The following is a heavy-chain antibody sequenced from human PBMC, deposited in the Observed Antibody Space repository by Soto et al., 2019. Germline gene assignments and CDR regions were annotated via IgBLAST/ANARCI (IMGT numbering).Heavy chain of an antibody. CDR2: INAGNGNT. CDR1: GYTFTSYA. J-gene: IGHJ6*02. D-gene: IGHD6-13*01. Sequence: ASVKVSCKASGYTFTSYAMHLVRQAPGQRLEWMGWINAGNGNTKYSQKFQGRVTITRDTSASTAYMELSSLRSEDTAVYYCARGSRPKKYSSSWYPLYYYYGMDVWGQGTTVTVSS. V-gene: IGHV1-3*01. CDR3: ARGSRPKKYSSSWYPLYYYYGMDV.